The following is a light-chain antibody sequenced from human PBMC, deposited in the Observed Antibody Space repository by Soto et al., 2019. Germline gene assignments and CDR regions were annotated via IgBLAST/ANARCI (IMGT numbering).Light chain of an antibody. CDR2: GNS. Sequence: QSVLTQPPSVSGAPGQRVTISCTGSSSNIGAGYDVHWYQQVPGTAPKIVIYGNSDRPSGVPDRFSGSKSGTSASLAITELQTEDEADYYCQSFDISMRAVFGGGTKVTVL. CDR3: QSFDISMRAV. CDR1: SSNIGAGYD. V-gene: IGLV1-40*01. J-gene: IGLJ3*02.